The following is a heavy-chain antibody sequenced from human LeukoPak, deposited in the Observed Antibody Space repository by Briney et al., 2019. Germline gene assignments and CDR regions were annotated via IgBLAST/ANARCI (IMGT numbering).Heavy chain of an antibody. D-gene: IGHD6-6*01. Sequence: GRSLRLSCAASGFTFSSYAMHWVRQAPGRGLEWVAVISYEGSNKYYADSVKGRFTISRDNSKNTLYLQMNSLRAEDMAVYYCASEYSSSSISYMDVWGKGTTVTVSS. J-gene: IGHJ6*03. CDR2: ISYEGSNK. CDR1: GFTFSSYA. V-gene: IGHV3-30-3*01. CDR3: ASEYSSSSISYMDV.